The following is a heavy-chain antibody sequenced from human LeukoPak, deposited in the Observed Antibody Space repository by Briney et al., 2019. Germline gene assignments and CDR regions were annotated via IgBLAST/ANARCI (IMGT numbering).Heavy chain of an antibody. Sequence: GGSLRLPCAASGFTFSSYSMNWVRQAPGKGLEWVSSISSSSSYIYYADSVKGRFTISRDNAKNSLYLQMNSLRAEDTAVYYCARGFYCSSTSCWDYWGQGTLVTVSS. V-gene: IGHV3-21*01. CDR1: GFTFSSYS. D-gene: IGHD2-2*01. CDR2: ISSSSSYI. CDR3: ARGFYCSSTSCWDY. J-gene: IGHJ4*02.